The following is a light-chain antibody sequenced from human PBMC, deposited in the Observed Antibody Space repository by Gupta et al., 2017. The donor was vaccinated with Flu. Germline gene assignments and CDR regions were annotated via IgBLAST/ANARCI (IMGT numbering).Light chain of an antibody. V-gene: IGKV1-39*01. CDR2: AAS. J-gene: IGKJ1*01. CDR3: QHSDSTPWT. CDR1: QSISSY. Sequence: DIQMTQSPSSLSASVGDRVTITCRASQSISSYLNWYQQKPGKAPKLLIYAASSLQSGVPSRFSGSGSGTDFTLTISSLQPEDFATYYCQHSDSTPWTFGQGTTVEIK.